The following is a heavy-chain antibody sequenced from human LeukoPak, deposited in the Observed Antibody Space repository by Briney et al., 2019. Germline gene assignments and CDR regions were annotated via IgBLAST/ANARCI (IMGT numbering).Heavy chain of an antibody. CDR1: GFTFSSYS. J-gene: IGHJ4*02. V-gene: IGHV3-21*01. D-gene: IGHD6-13*01. Sequence: GGSLRLSCAASGFTFSSYSMNWVRQAPGKGLEWVSSISSSSSYIYYADSVKGRFTISRDNAKNSLYLQTNSLRAEDTAVYYCARDWDSSSWDYWGQGTLVTVSS. CDR3: ARDWDSSSWDY. CDR2: ISSSSSYI.